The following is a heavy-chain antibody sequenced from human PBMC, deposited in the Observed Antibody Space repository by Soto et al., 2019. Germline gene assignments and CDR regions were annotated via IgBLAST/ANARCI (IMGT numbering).Heavy chain of an antibody. CDR2: ISGSGGST. CDR3: AKDPLDPQRYNWFDP. CDR1: GFTFSSYA. D-gene: IGHD1-1*01. V-gene: IGHV3-23*01. Sequence: GSLRLSCAACGFTFSSYAMSWVRQAPGKGLEWVSAISGSGGSTYYADSVKGRFTISRDNSKNTLYLQMNSLRAEDTAVYYCAKDPLDPQRYNWFDPWGQGTLVTVSS. J-gene: IGHJ5*02.